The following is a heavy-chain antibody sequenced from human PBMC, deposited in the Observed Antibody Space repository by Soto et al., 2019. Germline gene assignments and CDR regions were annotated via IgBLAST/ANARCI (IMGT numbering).Heavy chain of an antibody. V-gene: IGHV3-7*01. Sequence: GGSLRLSCSVSGFTFSSYWMSWVRQAPGKGLEWLANIKQDGSEKYYVDSVKGRFTISRDNAKNSLYLQMNSLRAEDTAVYYCARDESYDILTGYYTPQRFDYWGQGSLVTVSS. D-gene: IGHD3-9*01. CDR3: ARDESYDILTGYYTPQRFDY. J-gene: IGHJ4*02. CDR1: GFTFSSYW. CDR2: IKQDGSEK.